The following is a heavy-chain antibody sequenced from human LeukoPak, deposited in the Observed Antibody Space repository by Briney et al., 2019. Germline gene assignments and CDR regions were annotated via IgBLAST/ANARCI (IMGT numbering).Heavy chain of an antibody. CDR3: ARDLHNSSVYYPPPVVFDI. D-gene: IGHD3-22*01. J-gene: IGHJ3*02. V-gene: IGHV1-69*13. Sequence: GASVKVSCKASGGTFSSYAISWVRQAPGQGLEWMGGIIPIFGTANYAQKFQGRVTITADESTSTAYMELSSLRSEDTAVYYCARDLHNSSVYYPPPVVFDIWGKGTMVTFFS. CDR1: GGTFSSYA. CDR2: IIPIFGTA.